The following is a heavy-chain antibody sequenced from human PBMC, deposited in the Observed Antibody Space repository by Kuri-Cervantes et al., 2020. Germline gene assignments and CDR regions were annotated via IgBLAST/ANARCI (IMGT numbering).Heavy chain of an antibody. CDR3: ARVSPDYYDSSGYRAFDI. CDR1: GYTFTSYD. CDR2: MNPNSGNT. Sequence: ASVKVSCKASGYTFTSYDVNWVRQATGQGLEWMGWMNPNSGNTGYAQKFQGRVTMTRNTSISTAYMELSSLRSEDTAVYYCARVSPDYYDSSGYRAFDIWGQGTMVTVSS. V-gene: IGHV1-8*02. D-gene: IGHD3-22*01. J-gene: IGHJ3*02.